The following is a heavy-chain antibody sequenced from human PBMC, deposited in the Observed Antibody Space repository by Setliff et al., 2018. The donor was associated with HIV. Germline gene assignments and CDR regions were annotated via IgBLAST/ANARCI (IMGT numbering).Heavy chain of an antibody. D-gene: IGHD6-19*01. Sequence: ASVKVSCKASGYTFTNSFMHWVRQAPGQGLEWMGIINRSGGTTNYAQKFQGRVTMTRDTSTSTVYMEVSSLRSDDTAVYYCARDRTHRSGWYGYFEYWGQGTLV. CDR3: ARDRTHRSGWYGYFEY. CDR2: INRSGGTT. J-gene: IGHJ4*02. V-gene: IGHV1-46*01. CDR1: GYTFTNSF.